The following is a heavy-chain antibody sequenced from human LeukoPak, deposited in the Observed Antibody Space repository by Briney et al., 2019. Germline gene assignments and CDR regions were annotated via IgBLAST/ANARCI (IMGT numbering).Heavy chain of an antibody. D-gene: IGHD6-13*01. Sequence: SETLSLTCTVSGGSVSSGSYSWSWIRQPAGKGLEWIGCIYSSGSTNYNPSLKSRVTISVDTSKNQFSLKLSSVTAADTAVYYCARGGDGSIAAAGSDYWGQGTLVTVSS. J-gene: IGHJ4*02. CDR3: ARGGDGSIAAAGSDY. CDR1: GGSVSSGSYS. CDR2: IYSSGST. V-gene: IGHV4-61*02.